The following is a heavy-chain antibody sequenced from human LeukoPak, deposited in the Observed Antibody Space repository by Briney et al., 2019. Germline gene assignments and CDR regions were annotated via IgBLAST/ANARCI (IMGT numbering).Heavy chain of an antibody. CDR2: IYYSGST. J-gene: IGHJ4*02. V-gene: IGHV4-39*02. Sequence: SETLSLTCTVSGGSISSSNYYWGWIRQPPGKGLGWIGNIYYSGSTYYNPSLKSRVTISVDTSKNHFSLKLSSVTAADTAVYYCARLVAVAGVFDYWGQGTLVTVSS. CDR3: ARLVAVAGVFDY. CDR1: GGSISSSNYY. D-gene: IGHD6-19*01.